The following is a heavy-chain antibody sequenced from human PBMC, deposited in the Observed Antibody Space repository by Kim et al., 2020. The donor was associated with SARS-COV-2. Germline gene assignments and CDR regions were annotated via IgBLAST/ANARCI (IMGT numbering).Heavy chain of an antibody. V-gene: IGHV3-9*01. CDR3: AKGSRRYCSGGSCYSDYYFNYGMDV. Sequence: GGSLRLSCAASGFTFDDYAMHWVRQAPGKGLEWVSGISWNSGSIGYADSVKGRFTISRDNAKNSLYLQMNSLRAEDTALYYCAKGSRRYCSGGSCYSDYYFNYGMDVWGQGTTVTVSS. J-gene: IGHJ6*02. D-gene: IGHD2-15*01. CDR1: GFTFDDYA. CDR2: ISWNSGSI.